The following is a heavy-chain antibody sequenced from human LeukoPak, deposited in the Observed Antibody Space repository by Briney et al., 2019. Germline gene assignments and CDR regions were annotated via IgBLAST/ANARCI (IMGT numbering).Heavy chain of an antibody. J-gene: IGHJ6*03. CDR2: ISAYNGNT. CDR1: GYTFTSYG. Sequence: ASVKVSCKASGYTFTSYGISWVRLAPGQGLEWMGWISAYNGNTNYAQKLQGRVTMTTDTSTSTAYMELRSLRSDDTAVYYCARARERSRGSGSYLTKDYYYYMDVWGKGTTVTVSS. V-gene: IGHV1-18*01. CDR3: ARARERSRGSGSYLTKDYYYYMDV. D-gene: IGHD3-10*01.